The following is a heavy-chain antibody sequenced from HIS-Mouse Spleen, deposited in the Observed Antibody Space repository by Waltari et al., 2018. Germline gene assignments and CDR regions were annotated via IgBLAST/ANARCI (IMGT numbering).Heavy chain of an antibody. CDR3: ARGYLAAGNFDY. D-gene: IGHD6-13*01. CDR2: INPNSGGK. J-gene: IGHJ4*02. Sequence: QVQLVQSGAEVKKPGASVKVSCKASGYTFTGYYMHWVRQAPGQGLGGRGWINPNSGGKNYAQKFQGRVTMTRDTSISTAYMELSRLRSDDTAVYYCARGYLAAGNFDYWGQGTLVTVSS. V-gene: IGHV1-2*02. CDR1: GYTFTGYY.